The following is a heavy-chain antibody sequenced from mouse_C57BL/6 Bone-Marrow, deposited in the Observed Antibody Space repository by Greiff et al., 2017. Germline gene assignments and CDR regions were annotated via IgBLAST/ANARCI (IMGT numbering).Heavy chain of an antibody. CDR2: IDPEDGDT. CDR3: ARTYYSNYDAMDY. J-gene: IGHJ4*01. Sequence: VQLQQSGAELVKPGASVKLSCTASGFNIKDYYMHWVKQRTEQGLEWIGRIDPEDGDTKYAPKFQGKATITADTSSNTAYLQLSSLTSEDTAVYYCARTYYSNYDAMDYWGQGTSVTVSS. D-gene: IGHD2-5*01. CDR1: GFNIKDYY. V-gene: IGHV14-2*01.